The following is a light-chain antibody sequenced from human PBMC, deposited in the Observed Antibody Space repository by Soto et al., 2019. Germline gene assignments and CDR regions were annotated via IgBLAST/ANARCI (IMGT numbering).Light chain of an antibody. CDR3: QKYDNDPLT. CDR1: QGISNY. J-gene: IGKJ4*01. V-gene: IGKV1-27*01. CDR2: SAS. Sequence: DIQITQSPSSLSASAGDRVTITCRTSQGISNYLAWYQQAPGKVPRLLIYSASTLQSGVPSRFSGSGSGTDFTLTISSLQPEDVATYYCQKYDNDPLTFGGGTKVEIK.